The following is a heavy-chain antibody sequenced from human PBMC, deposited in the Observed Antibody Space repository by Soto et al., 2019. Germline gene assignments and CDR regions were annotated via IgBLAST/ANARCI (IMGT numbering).Heavy chain of an antibody. J-gene: IGHJ6*02. D-gene: IGHD6-13*01. CDR2: INHSGST. CDR1: GGSFSGYY. V-gene: IGHV4-34*01. Sequence: QVQLQQWGAGLLKPSETLSLTCAVYGGSFSGYYWSWIRQPPGKGLEWIGEINHSGSTNYNPSPPSGGTISVDTAKNQFSLTLSSVTAADTAVYYCARLTVYSVSWYARGGAYGMDVWGQGTTVTVSS. CDR3: ARLTVYSVSWYARGGAYGMDV.